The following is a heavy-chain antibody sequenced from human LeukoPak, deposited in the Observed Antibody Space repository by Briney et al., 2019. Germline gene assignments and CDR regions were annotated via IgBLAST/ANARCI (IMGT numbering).Heavy chain of an antibody. CDR1: GYTFTSYG. D-gene: IGHD3-3*01. V-gene: IGHV1-18*01. CDR2: ISAYNGNT. J-gene: IGHJ6*02. CDR3: AREAHYDFWSALNRGHYYYYGMDV. Sequence: GASVKVSCTASGYTFTSYGISWVRQAPGQGLEWMGWISAYNGNTNYAQKLQGRVTMTTDTSTSTAYMELRSLRSDDTAVYYCAREAHYDFWSALNRGHYYYYGMDVWGQGTTVTVSS.